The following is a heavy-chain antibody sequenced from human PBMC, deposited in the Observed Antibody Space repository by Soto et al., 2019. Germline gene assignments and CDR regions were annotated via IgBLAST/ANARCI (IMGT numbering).Heavy chain of an antibody. D-gene: IGHD6-13*01. J-gene: IGHJ6*02. V-gene: IGHV3-30*18. CDR3: AKDLGSSWYGGTYYYGMDV. CDR1: GFTFSSYG. CDR2: ISYDGSNK. Sequence: GGSLRLSCAASGFTFSSYGMHWVRQAPGKGLEWVAVISYDGSNKYYADSVKGRFTISRDNPKNTLYLQMNSLRAEDTAVYYCAKDLGSSWYGGTYYYGMDVWGQGTTVTVSS.